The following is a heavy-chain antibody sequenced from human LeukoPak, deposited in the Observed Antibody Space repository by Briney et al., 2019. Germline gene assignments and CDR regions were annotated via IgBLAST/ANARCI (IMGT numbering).Heavy chain of an antibody. V-gene: IGHV3-30*03. CDR2: ISYDGSNK. D-gene: IGHD2-2*01. Sequence: GGSLRLSCAASGFTFSSYGMHWVRQAPGKGLEWVTLISYDGSNKYYADSVKGRFTISRDNSKNTLYLQMNSLRAEDTAVYYCARRYQLLPHDYWGQGTLVTVSS. CDR1: GFTFSSYG. J-gene: IGHJ4*02. CDR3: ARRYQLLPHDY.